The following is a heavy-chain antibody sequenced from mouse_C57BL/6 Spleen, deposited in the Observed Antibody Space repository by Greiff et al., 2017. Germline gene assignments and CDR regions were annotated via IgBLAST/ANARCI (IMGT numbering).Heavy chain of an antibody. V-gene: IGHV1-50*01. J-gene: IGHJ3*01. CDR2: IDPSDSYT. Sequence: VQLQQPGAELVKPGASVKLSCKASGYTFTSYWMQWVKQRPGQGLEWIGEIDPSDSYTNYNQKFKGKATLTVDTSSSTAYMQLSSLTSEDSAVYYCAKGSTGGGFAYWGQGTLVTVSA. CDR3: AKGSTGGGFAY. CDR1: GYTFTSYW. D-gene: IGHD4-1*02.